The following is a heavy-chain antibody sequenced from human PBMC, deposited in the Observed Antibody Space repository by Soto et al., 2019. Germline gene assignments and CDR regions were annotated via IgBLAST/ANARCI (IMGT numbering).Heavy chain of an antibody. Sequence: SGTLCQTFMDADSSNSGSRCYMGRIRQPPGKGLEWIGSIYYSGSTYYNPSLKSRVTISVDASKNQFSLKLSSVTAADTAVYYCARRGLVIDAFDIWGQGTMVTVS. CDR1: DSSNSGSRCY. CDR3: ARRGLVIDAFDI. J-gene: IGHJ3*02. D-gene: IGHD3-10*01. CDR2: IYYSGST. V-gene: IGHV4-39*01.